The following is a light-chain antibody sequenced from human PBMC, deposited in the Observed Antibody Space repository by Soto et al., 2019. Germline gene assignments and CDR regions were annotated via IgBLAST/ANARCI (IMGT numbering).Light chain of an antibody. CDR2: DAS. Sequence: AIQLTQSPSSLSASVGDRVTITCRASQGISSALAWYQQKPGKAPKLLIYDASSLESGVPSRFSCSGSGTDFTLTISSLQPEDFATYYCQQFNSHPGTFGQGTKLEIK. V-gene: IGKV1-13*02. CDR1: QGISSA. J-gene: IGKJ2*01. CDR3: QQFNSHPGT.